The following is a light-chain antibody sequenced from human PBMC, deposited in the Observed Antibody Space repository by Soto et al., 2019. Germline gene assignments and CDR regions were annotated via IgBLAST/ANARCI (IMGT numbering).Light chain of an antibody. J-gene: IGKJ1*01. CDR1: QSVLYSSNNKNY. CDR2: WAS. V-gene: IGKV4-1*01. Sequence: DIVMTQSPDSLAVSLGERATINCKSSQSVLYSSNNKNYLAWYQQKPGQPPKLVIYWASTRESGVPDRFSGSGSGTDFTLTTSSLQAEDVAVYYCQQYYSTPTWTFGQGTKVEIK. CDR3: QQYYSTPTWT.